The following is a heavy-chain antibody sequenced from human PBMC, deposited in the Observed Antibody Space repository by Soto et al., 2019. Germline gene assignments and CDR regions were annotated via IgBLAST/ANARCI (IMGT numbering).Heavy chain of an antibody. CDR1: GGSISSYY. V-gene: IGHV4-59*01. J-gene: IGHJ4*02. CDR2: IYYSGST. D-gene: IGHD3-10*01. CDR3: ARVDPRGVAVVRDY. Sequence: SETLSLTCTVSGGSISSYYWSWIRQPPGKGLEWIGYIYYSGSTNCNPSLKSRVTISVDASTSTAYMELRSLRSDDTAVYFCARVDPRGVAVVRDYWGQGTPVTVSS.